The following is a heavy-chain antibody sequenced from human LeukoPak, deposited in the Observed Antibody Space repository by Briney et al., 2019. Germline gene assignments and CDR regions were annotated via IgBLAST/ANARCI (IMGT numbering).Heavy chain of an antibody. J-gene: IGHJ4*02. CDR3: AKSPLVGSYSGYFDY. CDR2: ISGSGGNT. D-gene: IGHD3-10*01. Sequence: PVGSLRLSCAASGFTFSSYAMHWVRQAPGKGLEWVSGISGSGGNTYYADSVKGRFTISRDNSKNTLYLHMNSLRAEDTAVYYCAKSPLVGSYSGYFDYWGQGALVIVCS. V-gene: IGHV3-23*01. CDR1: GFTFSSYA.